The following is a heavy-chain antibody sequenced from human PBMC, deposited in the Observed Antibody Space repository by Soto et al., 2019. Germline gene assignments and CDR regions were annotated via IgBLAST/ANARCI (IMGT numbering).Heavy chain of an antibody. CDR2: ITHRGFT. V-gene: IGHV4-34*01. CDR1: SGSFSGYY. CDR3: ARFPFSTSSWSNPRYFDS. D-gene: IGHD6-13*01. J-gene: IGHJ4*02. Sequence: QVQLQQWGAGLLKPSETLSLTCAVYSGSFSGYYWSWIRQSPGKGLEWIGAITHRGFTNYNPSPKTRVTMPADTSKTHFYLNLTSVTAADTAVYYCARFPFSTSSWSNPRYFDSWGQGTLVTVSS.